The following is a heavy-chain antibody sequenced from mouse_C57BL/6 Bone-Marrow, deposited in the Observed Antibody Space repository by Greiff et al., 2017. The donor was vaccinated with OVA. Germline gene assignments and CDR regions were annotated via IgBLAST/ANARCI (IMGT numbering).Heavy chain of an antibody. CDR3: TTGFGYSY. CDR1: GFNIKDDY. D-gene: IGHD2-3*01. Sequence: VQLQQSGAELVRPGASVKLSCTASGFNIKDDYMHWVKQRPEQGLEWIGWIDPENGDTEYASKFQGKATIPADTSSNTAYLQLSSLTSEDTAVYYCTTGFGYSYWGQGTTLTVSS. J-gene: IGHJ2*01. CDR2: IDPENGDT. V-gene: IGHV14-4*01.